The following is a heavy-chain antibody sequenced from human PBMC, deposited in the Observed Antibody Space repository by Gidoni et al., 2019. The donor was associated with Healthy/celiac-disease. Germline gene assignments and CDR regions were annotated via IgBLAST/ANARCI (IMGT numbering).Heavy chain of an antibody. D-gene: IGHD1-7*01. Sequence: QVQRVQSGAEVTKPGASVKVSGKAAGYTFTRYSTHWVRQAPGQGLEWMGWINPNSGGTNYAQKFQGRVTMTRDTSISTAYMELSRLRSDDTAVYYCARDQRRIGTKNAFDIWGQGTMVTVSS. CDR3: ARDQRRIGTKNAFDI. CDR1: GYTFTRYS. CDR2: INPNSGGT. J-gene: IGHJ3*02. V-gene: IGHV1-2*02.